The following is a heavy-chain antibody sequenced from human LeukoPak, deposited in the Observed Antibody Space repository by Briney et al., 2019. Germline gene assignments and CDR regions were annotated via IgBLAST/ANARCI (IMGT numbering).Heavy chain of an antibody. CDR2: MNPNSGNT. D-gene: IGHD3-10*01. CDR3: ARGRQITMVRGVIPGVDP. V-gene: IGHV1-8*03. J-gene: IGHJ5*02. CDR1: GYTFTSYG. Sequence: ASVKVSCKASGYTFTSYGISWVRQAPGQGLEWMGWMNPNSGNTGYAQKFQGRVTVTSNTSISTAYMELSSLRSEDTAVYYCARGRQITMVRGVIPGVDPWGQGTLVTVSS.